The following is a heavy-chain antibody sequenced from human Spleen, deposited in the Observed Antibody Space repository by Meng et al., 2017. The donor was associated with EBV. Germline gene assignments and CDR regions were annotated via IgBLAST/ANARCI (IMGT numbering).Heavy chain of an antibody. CDR3: ARDVGRDYFDP. CDR2: ISNIGRT. V-gene: IGHV4-30-4*01. CDR1: GGSFSTGGYY. J-gene: IGHJ4*02. Sequence: QGQLQESGPGLVEPSQTLSPTCTVSGGSFSTGGYYWSWIRQPPGKGLEWIGYISNIGRTYYNPSLKSRVTISVDTSKKQFSLKLSSVTAADTAVYYCARDVGRDYFDPWGRGTLVTVSS.